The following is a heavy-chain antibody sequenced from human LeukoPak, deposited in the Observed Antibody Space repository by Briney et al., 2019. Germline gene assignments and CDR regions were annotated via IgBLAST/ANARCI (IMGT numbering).Heavy chain of an antibody. CDR1: GFTFNIPW. CDR3: TTSQQLLNYAYDF. D-gene: IGHD2-2*01. CDR2: IKTQIDGGTT. Sequence: GGSLRLSCAASGFTFNIPWMTWVRQAPGKWLEWVGRIKTQIDGGTTDYAAPVKGRFTISRDDSKNTLYLQMNSLKTEDTGVYYCTTSQQLLNYAYDFWGQGTMVTVSS. V-gene: IGHV3-15*01. J-gene: IGHJ3*01.